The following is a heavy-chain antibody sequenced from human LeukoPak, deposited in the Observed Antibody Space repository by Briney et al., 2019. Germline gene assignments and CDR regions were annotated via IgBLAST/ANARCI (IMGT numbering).Heavy chain of an antibody. Sequence: SETLSLTCTVSGGSISSYYWSWIRQPPGKGLEWIGYIYYSGSTNYNPSLKSRVTISVDTSKNQFSLKLSSVTAADTAVYYCARNGDYYYGMDVWGQGTTVTVSS. D-gene: IGHD1-1*01. CDR2: IYYSGST. CDR3: ARNGDYYYGMDV. V-gene: IGHV4-59*01. CDR1: GGSISSYY. J-gene: IGHJ6*02.